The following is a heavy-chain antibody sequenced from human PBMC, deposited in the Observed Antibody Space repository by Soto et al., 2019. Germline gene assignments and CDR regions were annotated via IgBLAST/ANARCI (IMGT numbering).Heavy chain of an antibody. J-gene: IGHJ5*02. CDR1: GGSISGYY. D-gene: IGHD2-2*01. Sequence: SETLALTCTVSGGSISGYYWSWIRQHPGKGLEWIGYIYYSGSTYYNPSLKSRVTISVDTSKNQFSLKLSSVTAADTAVYYCARAYCSSTSCYAPGSDWFDPWGQGTLVTVSS. CDR2: IYYSGST. V-gene: IGHV4-31*03. CDR3: ARAYCSSTSCYAPGSDWFDP.